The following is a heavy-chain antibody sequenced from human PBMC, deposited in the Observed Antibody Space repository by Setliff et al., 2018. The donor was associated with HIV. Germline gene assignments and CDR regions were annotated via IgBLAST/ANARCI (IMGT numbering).Heavy chain of an antibody. CDR3: ATLDHSGGNFLAY. CDR2: IHSSGST. Sequence: KPSETLSLTCTVSGGSVNDFYCNWIRQPPGKGPEWIGYIHSSGSTIYNPSLKSRITISLDTSKEQFSLELSSATAADTAVSYCATLDHSGGNFLAYWGQGSLVTVSS. J-gene: IGHJ4*02. D-gene: IGHD2-21*02. CDR1: GGSVNDFY. V-gene: IGHV4-4*09.